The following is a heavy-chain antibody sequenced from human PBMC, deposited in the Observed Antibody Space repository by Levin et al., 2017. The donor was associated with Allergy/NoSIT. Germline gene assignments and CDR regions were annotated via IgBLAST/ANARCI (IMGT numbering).Heavy chain of an antibody. CDR2: ISGSGGST. J-gene: IGHJ4*02. CDR1: GFTFSSYA. Sequence: SCAASGFTFSSYAMSWVRQAPGKGLEWVSAISGSGGSTYYADSVKGRFTISRDNSKNTLYLQMNSLRAEDTAVYYCAKGGYSSSDFDYWGQGTLVTVSS. V-gene: IGHV3-23*01. CDR3: AKGGYSSSDFDY. D-gene: IGHD6-6*01.